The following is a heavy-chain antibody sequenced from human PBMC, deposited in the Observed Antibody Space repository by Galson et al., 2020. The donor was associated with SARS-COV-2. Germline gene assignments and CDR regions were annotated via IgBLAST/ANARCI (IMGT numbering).Heavy chain of an antibody. CDR2: ISSSGRTI. CDR3: ARLDAYGPGY. Sequence: TGGSLRLSCAASGFTFSNYEMNWVRQAPGKGLEWVSYISSSGRTIHYADSVKGRFTITRDNAKSSQSLQMNSLRAEDTAVYYCARLDAYGPGYWGQGCLVTVSS. CDR1: GFTFSNYE. V-gene: IGHV3-48*03. J-gene: IGHJ4*02. D-gene: IGHD2-21*01.